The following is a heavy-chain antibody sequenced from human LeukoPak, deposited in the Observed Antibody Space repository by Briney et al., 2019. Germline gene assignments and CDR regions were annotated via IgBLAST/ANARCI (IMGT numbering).Heavy chain of an antibody. Sequence: GGSLRLSCAASGFTFSGYGINWVRLAPGKGLEWVSMISNGNTEHYADSVKGRFTVSRDNARNSAYLQMNSLRDEDTAMYYCASQTPRRLPIAVADYFDYWGQGTLVTVSS. D-gene: IGHD6-19*01. CDR3: ASQTPRRLPIAVADYFDY. CDR1: GFTFSGYG. J-gene: IGHJ4*02. CDR2: MISNGNTE. V-gene: IGHV3-48*02.